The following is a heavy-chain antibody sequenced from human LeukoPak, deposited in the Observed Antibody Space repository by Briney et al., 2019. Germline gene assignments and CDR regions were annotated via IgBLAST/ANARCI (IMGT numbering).Heavy chain of an antibody. CDR2: ISSSGSTI. CDR3: ARDGLYYYGSGSYPTDY. V-gene: IGHV3-48*03. J-gene: IGHJ4*02. Sequence: GGSLRLSCAASGFTFSSYEMNWVRQAPGKGLEWVSYISSSGSTIYYADSVKGRFTISRDNAKNSLYLQMNSLRAEDTAVYYCARDGLYYYGSGSYPTDYWGQGTLVTVSS. CDR1: GFTFSSYE. D-gene: IGHD3-10*01.